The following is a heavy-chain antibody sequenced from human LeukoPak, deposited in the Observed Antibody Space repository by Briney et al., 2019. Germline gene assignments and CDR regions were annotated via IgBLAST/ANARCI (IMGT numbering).Heavy chain of an antibody. J-gene: IGHJ5*02. D-gene: IGHD3-3*01. V-gene: IGHV1-2*02. Sequence: GAPVKACCKASGYTFTGHYMHWVRQSPGQGLEWMGWINPNSCGTKYTQKFQGGVPLTRDTSISTAHMELSRLRCDDTAVYYCARSYDFWSGPPFDPWGESPVHPVSS. CDR2: INPNSCGT. CDR3: ARSYDFWSGPPFDP. CDR1: GYTFTGHY.